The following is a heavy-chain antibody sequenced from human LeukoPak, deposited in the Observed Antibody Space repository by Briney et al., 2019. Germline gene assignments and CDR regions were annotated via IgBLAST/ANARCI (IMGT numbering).Heavy chain of an antibody. CDR1: GYSFTNYW. J-gene: IGHJ4*02. Sequence: TGESLKISCKDSGYSFTNYWIGWVRQMPGKGLEWMGIIHSADPNTKYSPSFQGQVTISADKSISTAYLQWSGLKASDTAMYYCAGARHGDYRWDYWGQGTLVTVSS. D-gene: IGHD4-17*01. CDR3: AGARHGDYRWDY. CDR2: IHSADPNT. V-gene: IGHV5-51*01.